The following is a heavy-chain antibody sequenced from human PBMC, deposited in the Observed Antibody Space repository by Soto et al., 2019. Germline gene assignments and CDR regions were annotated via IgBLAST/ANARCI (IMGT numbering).Heavy chain of an antibody. Sequence: WVSLRLSCAATGLTFRSYAMSWVCQSAGKGLEWVSAISGSGGSTYYGASVKGRFNISSDNSKNTLYLQMNSLRAQHTAVYYCAKGSSSGYYFALDFLGQGALVTVSS. CDR3: AKGSSSGYYFALDF. CDR2: ISGSGGST. V-gene: IGHV3-23*01. D-gene: IGHD3-22*01. CDR1: GLTFRSYA. J-gene: IGHJ4*02.